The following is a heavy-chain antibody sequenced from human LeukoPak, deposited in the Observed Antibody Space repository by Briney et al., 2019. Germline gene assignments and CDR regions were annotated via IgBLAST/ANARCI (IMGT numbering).Heavy chain of an antibody. CDR2: ISGSGGST. CDR3: AKDTAGYYYDSSGYSFDY. V-gene: IGHV3-23*01. Sequence: GGSLSLSCAASGFTFSSYAMSWVRQAPGKGLEWVSAISGSGGSTYYADSVKGRFTISRDNSKNTLYLQMNSLRAEDTAVYYCAKDTAGYYYDSSGYSFDYWGQGTLVTVSS. CDR1: GFTFSSYA. D-gene: IGHD3-22*01. J-gene: IGHJ4*02.